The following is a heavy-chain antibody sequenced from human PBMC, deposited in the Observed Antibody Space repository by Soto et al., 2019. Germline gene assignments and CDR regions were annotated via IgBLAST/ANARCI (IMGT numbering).Heavy chain of an antibody. CDR2: IDPSDSQT. CDR3: ARQIYDSDTGPNFQYYFDS. Sequence: GESLKLSCKGAGYSFAGYWITWVRQKPGKGLEWMGRIDPSDSQTYYSPSFRGHVTISVTKSITTVFLQWSSLRASDTAMYYCARQIYDSDTGPNFQYYFDSWGQGTPVTVSS. V-gene: IGHV5-10-1*01. D-gene: IGHD3-22*01. CDR1: GYSFAGYW. J-gene: IGHJ4*02.